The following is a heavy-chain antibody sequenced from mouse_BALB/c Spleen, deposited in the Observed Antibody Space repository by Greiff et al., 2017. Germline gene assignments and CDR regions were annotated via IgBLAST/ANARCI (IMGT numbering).Heavy chain of an antibody. CDR3: TGGLYAMDY. V-gene: IGHV1-69*02. J-gene: IGHJ4*01. CDR2: IYPSDSYT. Sequence: QVQLQQPGAELVRPGASVKLSCKASGYTFTSYWINWVKQRPGQGLEWIGNIYPSDSYTNYNQKFKDKATLTVDKSSSTAYMQLSSPTSEDSAVYYCTGGLYAMDYWGQGTSVIVSS. CDR1: GYTFTSYW.